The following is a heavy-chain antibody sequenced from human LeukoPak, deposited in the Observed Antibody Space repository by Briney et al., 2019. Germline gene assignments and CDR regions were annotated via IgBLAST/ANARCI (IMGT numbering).Heavy chain of an antibody. D-gene: IGHD4-17*01. CDR2: MNPYNGDR. J-gene: IGHJ4*02. Sequence: GASVKVSCKTSGYTFTTYHINWVRQATGQGLEWLGWMNPYNGDRGYAQKFQGRLSITSDTSISTAYMELSSLKSDDTAIYFCARTTSLTASGYDCWGQGTLVTVPS. CDR3: ARTTSLTASGYDC. V-gene: IGHV1-8*03. CDR1: GYTFTTYH.